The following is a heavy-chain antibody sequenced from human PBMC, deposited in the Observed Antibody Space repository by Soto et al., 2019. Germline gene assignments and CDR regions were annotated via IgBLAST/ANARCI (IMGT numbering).Heavy chain of an antibody. CDR2: TNSDGTDS. V-gene: IGHV3-43D*04. CDR1: GFDFEDYA. J-gene: IGHJ4*02. CDR3: AKSLYYYDSSPLDH. Sequence: SLRLSCAAAGFDFEDYAMHWVRQVPGKGLEWVSLTNSDGTDSYYVDSVKGRFTISRDNAKRTLYLQMDRLRPEDTALYFCAKSLYYYDSSPLDHWGQGTLVTVSS. D-gene: IGHD3-22*01.